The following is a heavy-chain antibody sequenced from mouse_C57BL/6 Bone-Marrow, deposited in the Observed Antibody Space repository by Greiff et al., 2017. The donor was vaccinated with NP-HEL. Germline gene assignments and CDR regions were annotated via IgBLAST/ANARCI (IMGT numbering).Heavy chain of an antibody. D-gene: IGHD1-2*01. Sequence: EVNVVESGAGLVKPGGSLKLSCAASGFTFSSYAMSWVRQTPEKRLEWVAYIRSGGDYIYYADTVKGRFTISSDNARNTLYLRMSSQKAEDTAIYYCTRDRPGYCYFDYWGQGTTLTVSS. CDR1: GFTFSSYA. CDR3: TRDRPGYCYFDY. V-gene: IGHV5-9-1*02. CDR2: IRSGGDYI. J-gene: IGHJ2*01.